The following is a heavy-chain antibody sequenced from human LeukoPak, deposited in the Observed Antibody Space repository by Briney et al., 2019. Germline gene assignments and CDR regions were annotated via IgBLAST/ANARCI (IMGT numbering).Heavy chain of an antibody. D-gene: IGHD3-22*01. CDR3: ARDSLVLNDSSGYYHDY. CDR1: GGSISSYY. V-gene: IGHV4-59*01. CDR2: IYYSGST. J-gene: IGHJ4*02. Sequence: SETLSLTCTVSGGSISSYYWSWIWQPPGKGLEWIGYIYYSGSTNYNPSLKSRVTISVDTSKNQFSLKLSSVTAADTAVYYCARDSLVLNDSSGYYHDYWGQGTLVTVSS.